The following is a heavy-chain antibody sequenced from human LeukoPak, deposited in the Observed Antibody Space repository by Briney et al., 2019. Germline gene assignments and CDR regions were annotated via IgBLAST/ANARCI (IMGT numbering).Heavy chain of an antibody. CDR3: ARHRGEGSPPYYYYGMDV. Sequence: PSETLSLTCTVSGGSISSYYWSWIRQPPGKGLEWSGYIYYSGSTNYNTYLKSRVTISVDKSNNQFSLKLSSVTAADQGGYYFARHRGEGSPPYYYYGMDVWGQGTTVTVSS. CDR2: IYYSGST. CDR1: GGSISSYY. J-gene: IGHJ6*02. D-gene: IGHD2-15*01. V-gene: IGHV4-59*08.